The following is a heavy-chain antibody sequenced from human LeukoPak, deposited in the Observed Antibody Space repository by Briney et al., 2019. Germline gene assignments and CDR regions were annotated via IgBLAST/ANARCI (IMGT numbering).Heavy chain of an antibody. J-gene: IGHJ4*02. Sequence: GGSLRLSCAASGFTFSNNWMSWVRQAPGKGLEWVANIKQDGSEKDYVDSVKGRFTVSRDNAKDSLYLQMNSLRADDTAVYYCARGLWFGGDWGQGTMITVSS. CDR3: ARGLWFGGD. CDR1: GFTFSNNW. CDR2: IKQDGSEK. D-gene: IGHD3-10*01. V-gene: IGHV3-7*01.